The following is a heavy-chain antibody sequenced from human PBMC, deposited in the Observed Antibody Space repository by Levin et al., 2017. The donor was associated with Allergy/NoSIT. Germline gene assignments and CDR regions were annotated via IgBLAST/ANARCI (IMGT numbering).Heavy chain of an antibody. CDR3: ARDAAIGRGDSCTLDF. CDR2: ISPNSGGT. J-gene: IGHJ4*02. D-gene: IGHD2-2*02. CDR1: GYPLTGYY. Sequence: GGSLRLSCKASGYPLTGYYMQWLRQVPGHGLEWMGWISPNSGGTTYAQKFQGRVTMTRDTSTGTVYMELSSLRDDDTAVYYCARDAAIGRGDSCTLDFWGQGTLVTVSS. V-gene: IGHV1-2*02.